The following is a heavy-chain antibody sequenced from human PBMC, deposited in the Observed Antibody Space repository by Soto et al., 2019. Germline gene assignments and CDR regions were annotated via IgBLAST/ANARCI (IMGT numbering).Heavy chain of an antibody. V-gene: IGHV1-69*06. J-gene: IGHJ5*02. CDR3: ARNKGLAAPFDP. CDR2: NIPIFGTA. D-gene: IGHD6-13*01. CDR1: GGTFSSYA. Sequence: QVQLVQSGAEVKKPGSSVKVSCKASGGTFSSYAISWVRQAPGQGLEWMGGNIPIFGTANYAQKFQGRVTITAEKTTSTAYVELSSLRSEDTAVYYCARNKGLAAPFDPWGQGTLVTVSS.